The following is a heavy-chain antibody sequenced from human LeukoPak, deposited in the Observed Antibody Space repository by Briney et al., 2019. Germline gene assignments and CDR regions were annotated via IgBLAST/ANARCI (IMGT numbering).Heavy chain of an antibody. V-gene: IGHV3-53*01. CDR3: AKDLTRLVY. J-gene: IGHJ4*02. CDR2: IYSGDST. CDR1: GFTLSSNY. D-gene: IGHD2-2*01. Sequence: GGSLRLSCAASGFTLSSNYMSWVRQAPGKGLEWVSVIYSGDSTYYADSVKGRLTISRDNSKNTLYLQMNSLRAEDTAVYYCAKDLTRLVYWGQGTLVTVSS.